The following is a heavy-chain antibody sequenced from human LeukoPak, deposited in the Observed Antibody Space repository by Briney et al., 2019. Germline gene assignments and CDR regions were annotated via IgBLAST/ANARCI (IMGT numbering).Heavy chain of an antibody. CDR3: ATNIVGAAGDAFDI. D-gene: IGHD1-26*01. V-gene: IGHV4-59*01. CDR1: GGSISSYY. Sequence: SETLSLTCTVSGGSISSYYWSWIRQPPGKGLEWIGCIYYSGSTNYNPSLKSRVTLSVDTSKNQFSLKLSSVTAADTAVYYCATNIVGAAGDAFDIWGQGTMVTVSS. J-gene: IGHJ3*02. CDR2: IYYSGST.